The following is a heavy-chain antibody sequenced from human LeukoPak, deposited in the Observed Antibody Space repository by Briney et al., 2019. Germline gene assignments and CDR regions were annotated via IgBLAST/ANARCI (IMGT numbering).Heavy chain of an antibody. J-gene: IGHJ4*02. D-gene: IGHD5-12*01. CDR2: ISSSGSTI. CDR3: ARDQDIVATTPYYFDY. Sequence: GGSLRLSCAASGFTFSSYEMNWVRQAPGKGLEWVSYISSSGSTIYYADSVKGRFTIYRDNAKNSLYLQMNSLRAEDTAVYYCARDQDIVATTPYYFDYWGQGTLVTVSS. V-gene: IGHV3-48*03. CDR1: GFTFSSYE.